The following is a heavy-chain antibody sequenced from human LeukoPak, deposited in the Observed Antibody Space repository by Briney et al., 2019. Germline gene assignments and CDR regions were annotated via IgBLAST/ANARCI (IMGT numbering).Heavy chain of an antibody. CDR3: ARGPGQLWSLGYYYYYGMDV. D-gene: IGHD5-18*01. CDR1: GGSFSGYY. Sequence: ASETLSLTCAVYGGSFSGYYWSWIRQPPGKGLEWIGEINHSGSTNYNPSLKSRVTISVDTSKNQFSLKLSSVTAADTAVYYCARGPGQLWSLGYYYYYGMDVWGQGTTVTVSS. CDR2: INHSGST. J-gene: IGHJ6*02. V-gene: IGHV4-34*01.